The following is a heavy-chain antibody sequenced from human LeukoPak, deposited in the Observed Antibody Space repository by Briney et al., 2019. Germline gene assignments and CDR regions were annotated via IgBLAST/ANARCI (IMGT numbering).Heavy chain of an antibody. CDR3: AKGPYGLGIYYGMDV. CDR1: GFTFSSYG. Sequence: GGSLRLSCAASGFTFSSYGMHWVRQAPGKGLEWVAVISYDGSNKFYADSVKGRFTVSRDNSENTLYLQMNSLRAEDTAVYYCAKGPYGLGIYYGMDVWGQGTTVTV. D-gene: IGHD3-10*01. CDR2: ISYDGSNK. J-gene: IGHJ6*02. V-gene: IGHV3-30*18.